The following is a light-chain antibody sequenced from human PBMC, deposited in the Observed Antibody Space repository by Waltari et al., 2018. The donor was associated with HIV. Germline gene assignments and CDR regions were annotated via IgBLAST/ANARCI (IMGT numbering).Light chain of an antibody. Sequence: QSALTQPASVSGSPGQSITISCPGTSSDIGSSNLVSWYQPHPGKAPKLRIHDGIRRPSGVSRRFSGSKSGNTASLTISGLQAEDEADYYCCSYAGRSTYVFGTGTKVTVL. CDR2: DGI. CDR3: CSYAGRSTYV. J-gene: IGLJ1*01. CDR1: SSDIGSSNL. V-gene: IGLV2-23*01.